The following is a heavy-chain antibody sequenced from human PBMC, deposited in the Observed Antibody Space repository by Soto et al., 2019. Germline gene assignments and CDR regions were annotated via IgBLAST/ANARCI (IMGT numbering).Heavy chain of an antibody. CDR2: ISYDGSNK. J-gene: IGHJ3*02. Sequence: PGGSLRLSCAASGFTFSSYAMHWVRQAPGKGLEWVAVISYDGSNKYYADSVKGRFTISRDNSKNTLYLQMNSLRAEDTAVYYCASRGYYDSSGYYHTGAFEIWGQGTMVTVSS. D-gene: IGHD3-22*01. V-gene: IGHV3-30-3*01. CDR1: GFTFSSYA. CDR3: ASRGYYDSSGYYHTGAFEI.